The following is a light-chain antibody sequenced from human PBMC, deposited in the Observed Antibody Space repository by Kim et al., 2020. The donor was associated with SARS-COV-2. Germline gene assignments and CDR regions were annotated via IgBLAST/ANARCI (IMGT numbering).Light chain of an antibody. V-gene: IGKV1-27*01. CDR2: AAS. Sequence: DIQMTQSPSSLSASVGDRVTITCRASQGISTYLAWYQQKPGKAPKLLIYAASTLQSGVPSRFSGSGSGTDFTLTISSLQPEDVATYFCQKYSSVPYTFGPGTKLEI. CDR1: QGISTY. CDR3: QKYSSVPYT. J-gene: IGKJ2*01.